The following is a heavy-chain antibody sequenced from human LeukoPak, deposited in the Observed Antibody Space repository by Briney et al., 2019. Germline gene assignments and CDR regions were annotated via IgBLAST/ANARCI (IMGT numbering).Heavy chain of an antibody. CDR3: ARGRITIFGVVTPFDY. Sequence: GGSLRLSCAASGFTVSSNYMSWVRQAPGKGLEWVSVIYSGGSTYYADSVKGRFTISRDNSKNTLYLQMNSLRAEDTAVYYCARGRITIFGVVTPFDYWGQGTLVTVPS. J-gene: IGHJ4*02. V-gene: IGHV3-53*01. CDR2: IYSGGST. D-gene: IGHD3-3*01. CDR1: GFTVSSNY.